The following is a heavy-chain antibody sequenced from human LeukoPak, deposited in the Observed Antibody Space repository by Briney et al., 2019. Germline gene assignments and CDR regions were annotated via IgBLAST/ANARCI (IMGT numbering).Heavy chain of an antibody. Sequence: GGSLRLSCAASGFTVSNNYMSWVRQAPGKGLEWVSIIYSSDNTYYADSVKGRFTISRDNAKNTEYLRMNNVRAEDTAVYYCARGITNIAVGDYWGQGTLVTVSP. CDR1: GFTVSNNY. CDR2: IYSSDNT. CDR3: ARGITNIAVGDY. D-gene: IGHD6-19*01. J-gene: IGHJ4*02. V-gene: IGHV3-53*01.